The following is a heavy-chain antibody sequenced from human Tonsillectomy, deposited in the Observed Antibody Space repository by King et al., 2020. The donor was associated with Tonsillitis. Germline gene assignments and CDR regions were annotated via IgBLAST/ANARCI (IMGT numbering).Heavy chain of an antibody. D-gene: IGHD3-10*01. CDR2: IRSKAYGWTT. J-gene: IGHJ6*03. CDR3: TVCREDSGSGLGYYYSYMDV. V-gene: IGHV3-49*04. CDR1: GFTFGDYP. Sequence: VQLVESGGGLVQPGRSLRLSCTASGFTFGDYPMSWVRQAPGKGLEWVGFIRSKAYGWTTEYAASVKGRFTISRDDSKSIAYLQMNSLNTEDTAVYYCTVCREDSGSGLGYYYSYMDVWGKGTTVTVSS.